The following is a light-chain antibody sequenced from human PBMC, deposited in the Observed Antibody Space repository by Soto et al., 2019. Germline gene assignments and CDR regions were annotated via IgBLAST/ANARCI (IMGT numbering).Light chain of an antibody. Sequence: IQMTQSPSSLCASVGYRFARSCRASQNIGSFLNWYQQKPGEAPRLLVYSAFRIQSGVPSRFNASGSGTDFTLSISSLQPEDFSTYYCQQGSTTPITFGLGTRLEIK. J-gene: IGKJ5*01. CDR1: QNIGSF. CDR3: QQGSTTPIT. CDR2: SAF. V-gene: IGKV1-39*01.